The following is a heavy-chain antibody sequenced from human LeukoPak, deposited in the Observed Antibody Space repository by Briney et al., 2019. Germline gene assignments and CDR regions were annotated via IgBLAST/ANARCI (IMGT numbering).Heavy chain of an antibody. V-gene: IGHV4-61*09. CDR3: ARGGGGIAAD. J-gene: IGHJ4*02. D-gene: IGHD6-13*01. CDR2: IYTSGST. Sequence: SETLSLTCTVSGGSISSGSYRWSWIRQPAGKGLEWIGHIYTSGSTNYNPSLKSRVTISVDTSKNQFSLKLSSVTAADTAVYYCARGGGGIAADWGQGTLVTVSS. CDR1: GGSISSGSYR.